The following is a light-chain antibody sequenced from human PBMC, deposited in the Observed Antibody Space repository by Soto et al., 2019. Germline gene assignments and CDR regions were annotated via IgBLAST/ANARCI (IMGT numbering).Light chain of an antibody. CDR1: HSVSSK. Sequence: EIVMTQSPATLSVSPGERATLSCRASHSVSSKLAWYQQRPGQAPRLLIYDASTRATGIPARFSGSGSGTEFTLTISSLQSEDFAIYYCQQYNDWPPKTFGQGTKVEI. J-gene: IGKJ1*01. CDR2: DAS. CDR3: QQYNDWPPKT. V-gene: IGKV3-15*01.